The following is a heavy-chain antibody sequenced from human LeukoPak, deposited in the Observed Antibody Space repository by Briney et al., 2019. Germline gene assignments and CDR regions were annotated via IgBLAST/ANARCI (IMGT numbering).Heavy chain of an antibody. V-gene: IGHV3-7*01. CDR1: GFTFSNAW. D-gene: IGHD6-13*01. CDR2: IKQDGSEK. Sequence: GGSLRLSCAASGFTFSNAWMSWVRQAPGKGLEWVANIKQDGSEKYYVDSVKGRFTISRDNAKNSLYLQMNSLRAEDTAVYYCARVGNSSSWYYYYYYMDVWGKGTTVTVSS. CDR3: ARVGNSSSWYYYYYYMDV. J-gene: IGHJ6*03.